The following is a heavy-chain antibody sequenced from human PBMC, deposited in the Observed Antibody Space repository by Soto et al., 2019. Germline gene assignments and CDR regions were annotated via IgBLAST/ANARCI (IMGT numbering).Heavy chain of an antibody. J-gene: IGHJ2*01. V-gene: IGHV3-23*01. CDR3: VKKIAGTTTSGAYWYFDL. CDR2: ITGGGDST. D-gene: IGHD1-26*01. CDR1: GFTFSSFA. Sequence: EVQLLESGGGLVQPGGSLRLSCAASGFTFSSFAMNWVRQAPGKGLEWVSGITGGGDSTFYADSVKGRFTISRVQSKNTVYLQMNGLRAEDTAVYYCVKKIAGTTTSGAYWYFDLWGRGTLVTVSS.